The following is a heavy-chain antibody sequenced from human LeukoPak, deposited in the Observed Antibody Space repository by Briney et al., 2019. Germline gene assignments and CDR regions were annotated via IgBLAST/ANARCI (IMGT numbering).Heavy chain of an antibody. D-gene: IGHD2-21*01. J-gene: IGHJ4*02. Sequence: GGSLRLSCAASGFTFSSYAMHWVRQAPGKGLEWVAVISYDGSNKYYADSVKGRFTISRDNSKNTLYLQMNSLRAEDTAVYYCARGLGYCLAGFDYWGQGTLVTVSS. CDR2: ISYDGSNK. V-gene: IGHV3-30*04. CDR1: GFTFSSYA. CDR3: ARGLGYCLAGFDY.